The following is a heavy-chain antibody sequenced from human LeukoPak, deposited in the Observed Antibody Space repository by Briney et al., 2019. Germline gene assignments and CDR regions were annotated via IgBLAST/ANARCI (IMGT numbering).Heavy chain of an antibody. CDR2: ISGSGGST. J-gene: IGHJ5*02. D-gene: IGHD5-12*01. CDR3: VRGLRGDVSGYSPLDH. CDR1: GFTFSSYA. Sequence: PGGSLRLSCAASGFTFSSYAMSWVRQAPGKGLEWVSAISGSGGSTYHADSVKGRFTISRDNSKNTLYLQMNSLRAEDTAVYYCVRGLRGDVSGYSPLDHWGQGTLVTVSS. V-gene: IGHV3-23*01.